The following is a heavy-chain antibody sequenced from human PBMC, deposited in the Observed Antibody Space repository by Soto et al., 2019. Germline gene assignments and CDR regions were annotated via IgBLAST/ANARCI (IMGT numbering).Heavy chain of an antibody. CDR2: VNPNSGGT. D-gene: IGHD6-19*01. CDR1: GYTFTGYY. CDR3: VTSRVSIAVAGETEYYFDY. Sequence: QVQLVQSGAEVKKPGASVKVSCKASGYTFTGYYIHWVRQAPGQGLEWMGWVNPNSGGTNYAQKFQGWVTMTRDTSIRTAYMEVGRLRSDDTAVYYCVTSRVSIAVAGETEYYFDYWGQGTLVTVSS. J-gene: IGHJ4*02. V-gene: IGHV1-2*04.